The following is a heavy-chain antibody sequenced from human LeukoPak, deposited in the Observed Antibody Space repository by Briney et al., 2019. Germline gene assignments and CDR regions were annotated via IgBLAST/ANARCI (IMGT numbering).Heavy chain of an antibody. V-gene: IGHV4-39*01. CDR1: GGSISSSSYY. CDR2: MYYSGST. J-gene: IGHJ4*02. Sequence: SETLSLTCTVSGGSISSSSYYWGWIRQPPGKGLEWIGSMYYSGSTFYIPSVKSRVTISVDTSKNQFSLKLSSVTAADTAVYYCARLRGPGGFDYWGQGTLVTVSS. D-gene: IGHD3-10*01. CDR3: ARLRGPGGFDY.